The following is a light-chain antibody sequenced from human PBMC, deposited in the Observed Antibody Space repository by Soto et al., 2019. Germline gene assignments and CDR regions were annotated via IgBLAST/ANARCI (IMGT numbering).Light chain of an antibody. CDR2: DAS. Sequence: EIVLTQSPGTLSLSPGEIATLSFSASQSVSSRSLAWYQQKPGQAPRLLIYDASNRATGIPARFSGSGSGTDFTLTISSLEPEDFAVYYCQQRSNWPPITFGQGTRLEIK. J-gene: IGKJ5*01. CDR1: QSVSSRS. CDR3: QQRSNWPPIT. V-gene: IGKV3-11*01.